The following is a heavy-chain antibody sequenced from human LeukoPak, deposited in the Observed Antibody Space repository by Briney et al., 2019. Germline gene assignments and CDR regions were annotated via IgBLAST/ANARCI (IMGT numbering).Heavy chain of an antibody. V-gene: IGHV1-2*02. CDR3: ARDYCSGGSYYANNWFDP. CDR1: GYTFTGYY. D-gene: IGHD2-15*01. J-gene: IGHJ5*02. CDR2: INPNSGGT. Sequence: VASVKVSCKASGYTFTGYYMHWVRQAPGQGLAWMGWINPNSGGTNYAQKFQGRVAMTRDTSISTAYMELSRLRSDDTAVYYCARDYCSGGSYYANNWFDPWGQGTLVSVCS.